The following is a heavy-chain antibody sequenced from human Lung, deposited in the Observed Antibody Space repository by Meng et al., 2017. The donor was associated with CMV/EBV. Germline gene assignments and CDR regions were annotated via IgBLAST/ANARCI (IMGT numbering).Heavy chain of an antibody. Sequence: LSCAISGDSVSANNAAWNWFRQSPSRGLEWLGRAYYRSKWYTDYAVSAKRRTTINPDTSKNQFSLQLTSVTPEDTAVYYCARGYDNSLDYWGQGTXVTVSS. J-gene: IGHJ4*02. CDR2: AYYRSKWYT. CDR3: ARGYDNSLDY. CDR1: GDSVSANNAA. V-gene: IGHV6-1*01. D-gene: IGHD3-22*01.